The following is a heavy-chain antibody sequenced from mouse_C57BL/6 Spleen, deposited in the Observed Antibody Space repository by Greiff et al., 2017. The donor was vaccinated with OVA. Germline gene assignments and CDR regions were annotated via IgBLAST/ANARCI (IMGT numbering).Heavy chain of an antibody. Sequence: VQLKQSGAELVKPGASVKLSCKASGYTFTEYTIHWVKQRSGQGLEWIGWFYPGSGSIEYNEKFKDKATLTADKSSSTVYMELRSLTSEDSAVYFCARHSVSTPMDYWGQGTSVTVSS. CDR2: FYPGSGSI. J-gene: IGHJ4*01. CDR1: GYTFTEYT. CDR3: ARHSVSTPMDY. D-gene: IGHD2-1*01. V-gene: IGHV1-62-2*01.